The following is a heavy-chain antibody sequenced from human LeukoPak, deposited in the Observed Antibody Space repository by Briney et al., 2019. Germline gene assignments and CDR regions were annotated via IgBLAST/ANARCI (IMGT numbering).Heavy chain of an antibody. CDR3: ARRAGHCSGGSCYQVDV. Sequence: ASVKVSCKASGYTFTSYDINWVRQATGQGLEWMGWMNPNSGNTGYAQKFLGRVTMTRNTSISTAYMELSSLRSEDTAVYYCARRAGHCSGGSCYQVDVWGQGTTVIVSS. V-gene: IGHV1-8*01. J-gene: IGHJ6*02. D-gene: IGHD2-15*01. CDR1: GYTFTSYD. CDR2: MNPNSGNT.